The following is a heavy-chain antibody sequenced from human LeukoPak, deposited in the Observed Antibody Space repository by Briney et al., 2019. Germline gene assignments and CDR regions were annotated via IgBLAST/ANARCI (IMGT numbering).Heavy chain of an antibody. J-gene: IGHJ4*02. CDR1: GGSISSYY. CDR3: EREGTSIGAAGTLDF. Sequence: PSETLSLTCTVSGGSISSYYRSWIRQPPGKGLECIVYIYYSGSTNYNPSLKSRVTISVDTSKNQFSLKLSSVAAADTGVYYWEREGTSIGAAGTLDFWGQGTLVTVSS. D-gene: IGHD6-13*01. CDR2: IYYSGST. V-gene: IGHV4-59*01.